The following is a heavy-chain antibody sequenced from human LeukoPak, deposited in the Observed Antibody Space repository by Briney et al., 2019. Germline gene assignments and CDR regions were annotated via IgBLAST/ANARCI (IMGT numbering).Heavy chain of an antibody. J-gene: IGHJ5*02. CDR3: ARARSPSSGYLLRDHNWFDP. V-gene: IGHV1-69*05. D-gene: IGHD3-22*01. CDR1: GGTFSSYA. Sequence: SVKVSCKASGGTFSSYAISWVRQAPGQGLEWLGGIIPLFGTANYAQKFQGRVTITTDESTSTAYMELSSLRSEDTAVYYCARARSPSSGYLLRDHNWFDPWGQGTLVTVSS. CDR2: IIPLFGTA.